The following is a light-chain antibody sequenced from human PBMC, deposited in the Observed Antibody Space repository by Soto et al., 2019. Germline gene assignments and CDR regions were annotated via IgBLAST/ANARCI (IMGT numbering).Light chain of an antibody. CDR2: DAS. Sequence: EIVLTQSPVTLSLSPGERATLSCRASQTISKYLAWYQQKPGQAPRLLIYDASNRAAGIPARFTGSGSGTDFTLTISSPEPEDFAVYYCQQRSNWRGTFGGGTKVEIK. CDR3: QQRSNWRGT. V-gene: IGKV3-11*01. J-gene: IGKJ4*01. CDR1: QTISKY.